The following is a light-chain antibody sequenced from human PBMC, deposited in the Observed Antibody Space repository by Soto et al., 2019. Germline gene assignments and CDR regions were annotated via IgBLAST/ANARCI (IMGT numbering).Light chain of an antibody. CDR2: DAS. J-gene: IGKJ1*01. CDR3: QQYGSSPTWT. V-gene: IGKV3-20*01. Sequence: EIVLTQSPCTLSLSPGERATLSCRTSQSVTTSYLACYQQKPGQAPRLFIYDASNRATGIPARFSGSGSGTDFTLTINRLEPEDSAVYYCQQYGSSPTWTFGQGTKV. CDR1: QSVTTSY.